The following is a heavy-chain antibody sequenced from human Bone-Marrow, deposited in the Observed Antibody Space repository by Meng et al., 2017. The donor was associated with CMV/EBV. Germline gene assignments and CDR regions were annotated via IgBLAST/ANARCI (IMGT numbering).Heavy chain of an antibody. V-gene: IGHV1-46*01. Sequence: GESLKISCAASGFTFSSYGMHWVRQAPGQGLEWMGIINPSGGSTSYAQKFQGRVTMTRDTSTSTVYMELSSLRSEDTAVYYCARGRLAILWFGEFGYWGQGTLVTVSS. J-gene: IGHJ4*02. CDR2: INPSGGST. CDR1: GFTFSSYG. CDR3: ARGRLAILWFGEFGY. D-gene: IGHD3-10*01.